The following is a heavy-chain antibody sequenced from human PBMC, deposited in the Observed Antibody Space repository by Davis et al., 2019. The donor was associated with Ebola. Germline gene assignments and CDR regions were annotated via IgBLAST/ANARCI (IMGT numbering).Heavy chain of an antibody. J-gene: IGHJ4*02. CDR1: GGSISSSSYY. V-gene: IGHV4-39*01. Sequence: GSLRLSCTVSGGSISSSSYYWGWIRQPPGKGLEWIGSIYYSGSTYYNPSLKSRVTISVDTSKNQFSLKLSSVTAAEKAVYYCARLGLLKRDRYFDYWGQGTLVTVSS. CDR3: ARLGLLKRDRYFDY. D-gene: IGHD2-15*01. CDR2: IYYSGST.